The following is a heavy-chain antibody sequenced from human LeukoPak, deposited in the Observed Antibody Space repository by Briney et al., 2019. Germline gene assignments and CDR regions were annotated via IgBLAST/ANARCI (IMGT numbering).Heavy chain of an antibody. CDR3: ASPAQIDIGY. V-gene: IGHV3-7*03. Sequence: PGGSLRLSCAASGFSFSSYWMSWVRQAPGKGLEWVANIKQDGSEKHYVGSVKGRFTISRDNAKNTLYLQMNSLRAEDTAVYYCASPAQIDIGYWGQGTLVTVFS. CDR2: IKQDGSEK. D-gene: IGHD2-15*01. CDR1: GFSFSSYW. J-gene: IGHJ4*02.